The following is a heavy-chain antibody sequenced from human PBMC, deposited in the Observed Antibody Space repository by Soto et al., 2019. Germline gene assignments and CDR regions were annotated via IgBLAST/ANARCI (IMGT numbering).Heavy chain of an antibody. D-gene: IGHD2-15*01. Sequence: QVQLVQSGAEVKKPGSSVKVSCKASGGTFSSYAISWVRQAPGQGLEWMGGIIPIFGTANYAQKFQGRVTITADKSTSTAYMELSSLRSEDTGVYYCARAPGVVVAATLGWFDPWGQGTLVTVSS. CDR1: GGTFSSYA. J-gene: IGHJ5*02. V-gene: IGHV1-69*06. CDR2: IIPIFGTA. CDR3: ARAPGVVVAATLGWFDP.